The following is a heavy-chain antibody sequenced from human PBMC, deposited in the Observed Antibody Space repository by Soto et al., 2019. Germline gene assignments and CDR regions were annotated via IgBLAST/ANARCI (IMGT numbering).Heavy chain of an antibody. J-gene: IGHJ5*02. V-gene: IGHV3-23*01. CDR2: ISGSGGST. CDR1: GFTFSSYA. D-gene: IGHD6-19*01. CDR3: VKDQGMAVAGINWFDP. Sequence: EVQLLESGGGLVQPGGSLRLSCAASGFTFSSYAMSWVRQAPGKGLEWVSAISGSGGSTYYADSVKGRFTISRDNSKNTLYLQINSLRAEDTAVYYCVKDQGMAVAGINWFDPWGQGTLVTVSS.